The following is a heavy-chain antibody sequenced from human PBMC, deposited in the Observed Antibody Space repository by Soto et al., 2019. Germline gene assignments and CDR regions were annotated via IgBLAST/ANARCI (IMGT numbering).Heavy chain of an antibody. CDR2: IYYSGST. CDR1: GGSISSYY. J-gene: IGHJ4*02. D-gene: IGHD1-1*01. Sequence: SETLSLTCTVSGGSISSYYWSWIRQPPGKGLEWIGYIYYSGSTNYNPSLKSRVTISVDTSKNQFSLKLSSVTAADTAVYYCARGGRRDGYNYYFDYWGQGTLVTVS. V-gene: IGHV4-59*01. CDR3: ARGGRRDGYNYYFDY.